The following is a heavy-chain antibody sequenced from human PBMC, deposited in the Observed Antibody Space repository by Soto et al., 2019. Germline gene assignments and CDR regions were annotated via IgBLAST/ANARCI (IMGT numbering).Heavy chain of an antibody. CDR2: ISSNGGST. CDR1: GFTFSSYA. J-gene: IGHJ4*02. V-gene: IGHV3-64*01. CDR3: ARRDGYNFDY. D-gene: IGHD5-12*01. Sequence: EVQLVESGGGLVQPGGSLRLSCAASGFTFSSYAMHWVRQAPGKGLEYVSAISSNGGSTYYANPVKGRFTISRDNSKNTLYLQMGSLRAEDMAVYYCARRDGYNFDYWGQGTLVTVSS.